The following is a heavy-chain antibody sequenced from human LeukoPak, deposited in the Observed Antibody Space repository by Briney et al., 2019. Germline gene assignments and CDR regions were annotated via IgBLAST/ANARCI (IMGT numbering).Heavy chain of an antibody. J-gene: IGHJ5*02. D-gene: IGHD3-10*01. CDR3: AREGWFGEPPSHWFDP. V-gene: IGHV6-1*01. CDR1: VDSVSTKSAT. CDR2: TYYTSKWYN. Sequence: LSQTLSLTCAISVDSVSTKSATWNWIRQSPSRGLEWLGRTYYTSKWYNDYAVSVKSRITINPDTSKNQFSLQLNSVTPEDTAVYYCAREGWFGEPPSHWFDPWGQGILVTVSS.